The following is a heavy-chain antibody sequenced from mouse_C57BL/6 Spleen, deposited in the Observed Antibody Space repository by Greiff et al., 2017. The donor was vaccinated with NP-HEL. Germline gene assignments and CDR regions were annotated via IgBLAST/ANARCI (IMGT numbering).Heavy chain of an antibody. Sequence: QVQLQQPGAELVRPGTSVKLSCKASGYTFTSYWMHWVKQRPGQGLEWIGVIDPSDSYTNYNQKFKGKATLTVDTSSSTAYMQLSSLTSEDSAVYYCARKGHYWFAYWGQGTLVTVSA. J-gene: IGHJ3*01. CDR1: GYTFTSYW. D-gene: IGHD3-3*01. CDR2: IDPSDSYT. V-gene: IGHV1-59*01. CDR3: ARKGHYWFAY.